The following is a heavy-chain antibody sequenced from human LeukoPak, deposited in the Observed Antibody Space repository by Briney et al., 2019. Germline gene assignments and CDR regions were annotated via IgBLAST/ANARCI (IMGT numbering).Heavy chain of an antibody. CDR3: AKVGLWFGYYYYYMDV. D-gene: IGHD3-10*01. Sequence: GSLRLSCAASGFTFSSSDMHWVRQATGKGLEWVSAIGTVGDTYYAASVKGRFTISRENAKNSLYLQMNSLRDGDTAVYYCAKVGLWFGYYYYYMDVWGRGTTVTVSS. CDR2: IGTVGDT. J-gene: IGHJ6*03. CDR1: GFTFSSSD. V-gene: IGHV3-13*01.